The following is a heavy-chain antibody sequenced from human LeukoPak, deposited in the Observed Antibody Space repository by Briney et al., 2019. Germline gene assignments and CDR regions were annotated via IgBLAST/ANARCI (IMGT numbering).Heavy chain of an antibody. D-gene: IGHD4-17*01. CDR3: ARGSYGDYDNWLDC. CDR1: GGSFSGYY. Sequence: PSETLSLTCAVYGGSFSGYYWTWIRRPPGKGLEWIGEINHSGRTKYNPSLKSRVTISSDTSKNQVSLKLSSVTAADTAVYYCARGSYGDYDNWLDCWGQGTLVTVSS. V-gene: IGHV4-34*01. CDR2: INHSGRT. J-gene: IGHJ5*01.